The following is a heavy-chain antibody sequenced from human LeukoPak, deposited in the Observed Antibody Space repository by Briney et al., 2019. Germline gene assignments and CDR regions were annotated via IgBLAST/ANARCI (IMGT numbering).Heavy chain of an antibody. V-gene: IGHV4-34*01. J-gene: IGHJ4*02. D-gene: IGHD3-10*01. CDR2: INHGGST. Sequence: SETLSLTCAVYGGSFSGYYWSWIRQPPGKGLEWIGEINHGGSTNYNPSLKSRVTISVDTSKNQFSLKLSSVTAADTAVYYCARAGPYYYGSGSYYYFDYWGQGTLVTVSS. CDR1: GGSFSGYY. CDR3: ARAGPYYYGSGSYYYFDY.